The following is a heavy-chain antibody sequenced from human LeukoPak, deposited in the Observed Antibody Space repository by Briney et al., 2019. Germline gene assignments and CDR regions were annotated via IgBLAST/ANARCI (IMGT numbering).Heavy chain of an antibody. Sequence: PGGSLRLSCAASGFTFSSFGMNWVRQAPGKGLEWVSYIGSSSSTIYYADSVKGRFTISRDNAKNSLYLQTNSLRAEDTAVYYCARVIAFHGWCLDVWGQGTTVTVSS. J-gene: IGHJ6*02. V-gene: IGHV3-48*01. CDR3: ARVIAFHGWCLDV. CDR1: GFTFSSFG. CDR2: IGSSSSTI. D-gene: IGHD2-8*01.